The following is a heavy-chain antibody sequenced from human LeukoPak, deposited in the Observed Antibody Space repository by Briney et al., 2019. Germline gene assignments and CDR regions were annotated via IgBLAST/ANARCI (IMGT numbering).Heavy chain of an antibody. CDR2: IYQNGNT. J-gene: IGHJ4*02. Sequence: SQTLSLTCAVSGGSISSGGYSWSWIRQPPGKGLEWIGYIYQNGNTYYNPSLKSRVTISVDRSKNQFSLNLSDATAADTAVYYCGRGGIAAAASGIDYWGQGTLVAVSS. V-gene: IGHV4-30-2*01. CDR3: GRGGIAAAASGIDY. CDR1: GGSISSGGYS. D-gene: IGHD6-13*01.